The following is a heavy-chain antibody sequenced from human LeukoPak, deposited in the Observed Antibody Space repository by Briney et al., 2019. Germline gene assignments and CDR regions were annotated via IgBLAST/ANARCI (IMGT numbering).Heavy chain of an antibody. J-gene: IGHJ4*02. D-gene: IGHD3-10*01. CDR2: ISNDGSKR. Sequence: PGRSLRLSCAASGITFSSYGIHWVRQAPGKGLDWVAVISNDGSKRYYADSVKGRFTISRDDSKNTLYLQMNSLRAEDTAVYYCARGQDYYGSGSRSYYFDYWGQGTLVTVSS. CDR1: GITFSSYG. CDR3: ARGQDYYGSGSRSYYFDY. V-gene: IGHV3-30*03.